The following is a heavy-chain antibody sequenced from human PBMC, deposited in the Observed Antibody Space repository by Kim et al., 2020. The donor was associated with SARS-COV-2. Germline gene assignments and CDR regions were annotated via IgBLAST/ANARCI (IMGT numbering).Heavy chain of an antibody. D-gene: IGHD1-26*01. Sequence: SETLSLTCTVSGGSISSGGYYWSWIRQHPGKGLEWIGYIYYSGSTYYNPSLKSRVTISVDTSKNQFSLKLSSVTAADTAVYYCARDSPGELLFDYWGQGTLVTVSS. CDR1: GGSISSGGYY. J-gene: IGHJ4*02. CDR2: IYYSGST. V-gene: IGHV4-31*03. CDR3: ARDSPGELLFDY.